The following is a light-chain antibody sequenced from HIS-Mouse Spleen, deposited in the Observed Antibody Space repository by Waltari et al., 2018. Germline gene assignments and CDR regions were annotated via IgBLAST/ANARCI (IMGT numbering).Light chain of an antibody. CDR1: SSDVGGYNY. V-gene: IGLV2-11*01. CDR2: DVS. J-gene: IGLJ1*01. CDR3: CSYAGSYRV. Sequence: QSALTQPRSVSGSPGQSVTISCTGTSSDVGGYNYVSWYQQHPGKAPKLMIYDVSKRTSGFPDRFSGSKSGNTASLTISGLQAEDEADYYCCSYAGSYRVFGTGTKVTVL.